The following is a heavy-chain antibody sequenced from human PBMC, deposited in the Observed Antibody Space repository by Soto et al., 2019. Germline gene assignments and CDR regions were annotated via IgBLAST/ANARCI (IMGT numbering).Heavy chain of an antibody. CDR2: ISGSGGST. CDR1: GFTFSSYA. J-gene: IGHJ4*02. V-gene: IGHV3-23*01. CDR3: AKDHDFWSGYPPPYYFDY. D-gene: IGHD3-3*01. Sequence: EVQLLESGGGLVQPGGSLRLSCAASGFTFSSYAMSWVRQAPGKGLEWVSAISGSGGSTYYADSVKGRFTISRDNSKNTLYLQMNSVRAEDTAVYYCAKDHDFWSGYPPPYYFDYWGQGTLVTVSS.